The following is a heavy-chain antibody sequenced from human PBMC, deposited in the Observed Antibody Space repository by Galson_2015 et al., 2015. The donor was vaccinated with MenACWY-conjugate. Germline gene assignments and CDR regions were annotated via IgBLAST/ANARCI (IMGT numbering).Heavy chain of an antibody. CDR2: ISKSGSPI. D-gene: IGHD5-18*01. CDR1: GFTFTGYE. CDR3: ARVGTWIHQYLYYMDV. V-gene: IGHV3-48*03. J-gene: IGHJ6*03. Sequence: SLRLSCAASGFTFTGYEFNWVRQAPGKGLEWLSYISKSGSPIYYADSVKGRFTISRDNIKKSLFLEMNSLRAGDTAVYYCARVGTWIHQYLYYMDVWGKGTTVTVSS.